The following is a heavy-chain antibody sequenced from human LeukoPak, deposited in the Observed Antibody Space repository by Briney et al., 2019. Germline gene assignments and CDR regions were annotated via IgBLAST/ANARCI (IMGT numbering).Heavy chain of an antibody. CDR3: ALVGATGGFDY. J-gene: IGHJ4*02. V-gene: IGHV1-18*01. D-gene: IGHD1-26*01. CDR1: GYTFTSYG. CDR2: ISAYNGNT. Sequence: GASVKVSCKASGYTFTSYGISWVRQAPGQGLEWMAWISAYNGNTNYAQKLQGRVTMTTDTSTSTAYMELSSLRSEDTAVYYCALVGATGGFDYWGQGTLVTVSS.